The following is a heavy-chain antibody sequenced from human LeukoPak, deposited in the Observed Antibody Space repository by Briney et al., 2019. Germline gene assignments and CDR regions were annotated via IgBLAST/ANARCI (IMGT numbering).Heavy chain of an antibody. J-gene: IGHJ4*02. CDR1: GFTFSSYS. CDR2: ISSSGSTI. CDR3: ARFGKWLADSDY. Sequence: SGGSLRLSCAASGFTFSSYSMNWVRQAPGKGLEWVSYISSSGSTIYYADSVKGRFTISRDNAKNSLYLQMNSLRAEDTAVYYCARFGKWLADSDYWGQGTLVTVSS. D-gene: IGHD6-19*01. V-gene: IGHV3-48*04.